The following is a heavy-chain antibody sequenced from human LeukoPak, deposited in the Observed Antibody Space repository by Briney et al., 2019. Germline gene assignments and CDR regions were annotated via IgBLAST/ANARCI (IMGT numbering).Heavy chain of an antibody. V-gene: IGHV4-34*01. CDR1: GGSFSGYY. J-gene: IGHJ1*01. CDR2: INHSGST. D-gene: IGHD3-10*01. CDR3: ARRSGSYYSSHFQH. Sequence: SETLSLTCAVYGGSFSGYYWSWIRQPPGKGLEWIGEINHSGSTNYNPSLKSRVTISVDTSKNQSPLRLSSVTAADTAVYYCARRSGSYYSSHFQHWGQGTLVTVSS.